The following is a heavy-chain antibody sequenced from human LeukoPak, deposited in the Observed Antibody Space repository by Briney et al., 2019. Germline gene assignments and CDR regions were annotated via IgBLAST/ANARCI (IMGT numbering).Heavy chain of an antibody. Sequence: SVKVSCKASGGTFSSYAISWVRQAPGQGLEWMGRIIPIFGTANYAQKFQGRVTITTDESTSPAYMELSSLRSEDTAVYYCARDYIAAAGRSWFDPWGQGTLVTVSS. CDR1: GGTFSSYA. CDR3: ARDYIAAAGRSWFDP. CDR2: IIPIFGTA. J-gene: IGHJ5*02. V-gene: IGHV1-69*05. D-gene: IGHD6-13*01.